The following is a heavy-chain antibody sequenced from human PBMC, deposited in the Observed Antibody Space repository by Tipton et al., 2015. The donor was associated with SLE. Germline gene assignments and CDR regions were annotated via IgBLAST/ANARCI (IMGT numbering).Heavy chain of an antibody. D-gene: IGHD5-12*01. CDR2: TRNKVNSHTT. V-gene: IGHV3-72*01. CDR3: VASGYDYRHFDY. Sequence: GSLRLSCAASGFIFSDHYMDWVRQAPGKGLEWVGRTRNKVNSHTTEYAASVKGRFTISRDDSENSLYLQMNSLKTEDTAAYYCVASGYDYRHFDYWGQGILVTVSS. CDR1: GFIFSDHY. J-gene: IGHJ4*02.